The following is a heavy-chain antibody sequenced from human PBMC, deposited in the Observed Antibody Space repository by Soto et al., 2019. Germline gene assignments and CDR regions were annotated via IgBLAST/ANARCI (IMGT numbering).Heavy chain of an antibody. D-gene: IGHD2-15*01. CDR2: MNPNSGNT. CDR1: GYTFTSYG. J-gene: IGHJ4*02. Sequence: ASVKVSCKASGYTFTSYGINWVRQATGQGLEWMGWMNPNSGNTGYAQKFQGRVTMTRNTSISTAYMELSSLRSEDTAVYYCARLILYCSGGSCYPYYFDYWGQGTLVTVSS. V-gene: IGHV1-8*02. CDR3: ARLILYCSGGSCYPYYFDY.